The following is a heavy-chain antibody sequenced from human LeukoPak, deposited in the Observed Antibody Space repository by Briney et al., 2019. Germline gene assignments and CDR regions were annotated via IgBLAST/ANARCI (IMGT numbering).Heavy chain of an antibody. Sequence: GASVKVSCKASGGTFSSYAISWVRQAPGQGLEWMGGIIPIFGTANYAQKFQGRVTITADESTSTAYMELSSLRSEDTAVYYCARVVDNWNAAYYYMDVWGKGTTVTVSS. J-gene: IGHJ6*03. D-gene: IGHD1-1*01. CDR2: IIPIFGTA. CDR3: ARVVDNWNAAYYYMDV. V-gene: IGHV1-69*13. CDR1: GGTFSSYA.